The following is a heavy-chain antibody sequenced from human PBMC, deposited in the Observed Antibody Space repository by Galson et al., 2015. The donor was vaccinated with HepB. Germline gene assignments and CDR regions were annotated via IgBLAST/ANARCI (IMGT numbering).Heavy chain of an antibody. CDR2: IYYSGTT. CDR3: ARLRIEMNIAAPGWDFDH. CDR1: GDSVGNSRSY. D-gene: IGHD6-13*01. V-gene: IGHV4-39*01. J-gene: IGHJ4*02. Sequence: LSLTCSVSGDSVGNSRSYWGWIRQPPGKGLDWIGNIYYSGTTDYSPSLKSRLSISVDTSKDQFSLRLSSATASDTAVYYCARLRIEMNIAAPGWDFDHWGPGILVTVSS.